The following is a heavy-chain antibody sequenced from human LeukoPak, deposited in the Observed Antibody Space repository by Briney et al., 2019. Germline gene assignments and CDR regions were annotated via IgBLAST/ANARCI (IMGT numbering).Heavy chain of an antibody. Sequence: PAGESLRLSCAASGFTFTTYWMTWVRQAPGKGLEWVANINQDGTEKYYVDSVKGRFTISRGNAKNSLYLQMNSLRAEDTAVYYCARDYCSGGSCYSYYYYYYMDVWGKGTTVTVSS. D-gene: IGHD2-15*01. V-gene: IGHV3-7*01. J-gene: IGHJ6*03. CDR1: GFTFTTYW. CDR2: INQDGTEK. CDR3: ARDYCSGGSCYSYYYYYYMDV.